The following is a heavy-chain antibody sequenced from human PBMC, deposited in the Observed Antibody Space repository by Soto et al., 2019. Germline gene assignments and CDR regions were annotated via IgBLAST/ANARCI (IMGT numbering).Heavy chain of an antibody. J-gene: IGHJ4*02. CDR2: IRSKANSYAT. Sequence: EVQLVESGGGLVQPGGSLKLSCAASGFTFSGSAMHWVRQASGKGLEWVGRIRSKANSYATAYAASVKGRFTISRDDSKNYAELQVTHLKTEDTGVYYGTCASGRYFGGYWGQGTLVTVSS. V-gene: IGHV3-73*01. D-gene: IGHD1-26*01. CDR1: GFTFSGSA. CDR3: TCASGRYFGGY.